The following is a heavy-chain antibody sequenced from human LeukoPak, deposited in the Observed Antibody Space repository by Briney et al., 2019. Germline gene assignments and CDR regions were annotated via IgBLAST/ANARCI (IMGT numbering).Heavy chain of an antibody. Sequence: GRSLRLSCAASGFTFDNYGMHWVRQAPGKGLEWLAVISYDGSNKYYADSVKGRFTISRDNSKNTLFLQTNSRRVEDTAVYYCARGGAYDFFDYWGQGTLVTVSS. CDR3: ARGGAYDFFDY. CDR2: ISYDGSNK. V-gene: IGHV3-30*03. D-gene: IGHD5-12*01. J-gene: IGHJ4*02. CDR1: GFTFDNYG.